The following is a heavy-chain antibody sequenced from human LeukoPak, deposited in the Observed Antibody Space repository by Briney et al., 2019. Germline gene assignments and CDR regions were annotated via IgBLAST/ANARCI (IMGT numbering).Heavy chain of an antibody. CDR1: GFTFSSYS. V-gene: IGHV3-48*02. Sequence: GGSLRLSCAASGFTFSSYSMNWVRQAPGKGLEWVSYISSSSSTIYYADSVKGRFTISRDNAKNSLYLQMNSLRDEDTAVYYCARGPAQLRWYPFDYWGQGTLVTVSS. CDR3: ARGPAQLRWYPFDY. J-gene: IGHJ4*02. D-gene: IGHD4-23*01. CDR2: ISSSSSTI.